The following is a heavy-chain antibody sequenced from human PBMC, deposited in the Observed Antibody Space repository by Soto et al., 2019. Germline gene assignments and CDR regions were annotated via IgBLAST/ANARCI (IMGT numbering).Heavy chain of an antibody. D-gene: IGHD2-2*01. CDR1: GDSLTSGDYY. V-gene: IGHV4-31*03. CDR3: ARGAHALGYCSSTTCHPAFGI. Sequence: QVQLQESGPGLVKPSQTLSLTCTVSGDSLTSGDYYWSWIRQHPGKGLEWIAYIYYSENTYYNPSLRSRVTISVDTSKNQFSLKLTSVTAADTAVYYCARGAHALGYCSSTTCHPAFGIWGQGTMVTVSS. CDR2: IYYSENT. J-gene: IGHJ3*02.